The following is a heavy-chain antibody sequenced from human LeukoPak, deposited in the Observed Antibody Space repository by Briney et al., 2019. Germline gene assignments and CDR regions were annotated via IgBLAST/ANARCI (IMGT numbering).Heavy chain of an antibody. CDR1: GFTFNTYA. J-gene: IGHJ4*02. Sequence: GGSLRLSRAASGFTFNTYAMNWVRQAPGKGLEWVSVIIGNGGGINYADSVRGRFFISRDNAANTLYLQMNSLRVEDTAVYYCAKDRIADGRYSIDFWGQGTLVSVSS. CDR2: IIGNGGGI. V-gene: IGHV3-23*01. CDR3: AKDRIADGRYSIDF. D-gene: IGHD2-21*01.